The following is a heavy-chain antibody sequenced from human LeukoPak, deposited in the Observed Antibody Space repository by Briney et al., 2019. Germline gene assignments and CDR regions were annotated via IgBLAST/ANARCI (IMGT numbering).Heavy chain of an antibody. V-gene: IGHV1-2*02. Sequence: ASVKVSCKASGGTFSSYAINWVRQAPGQGLEWMGWINPNSGGTNYAQKFQGRVTMTRDTSISTAYVELSRLRSDDTAVYYCARDSYSGSYISYWGQGTLVTVSS. CDR3: ARDSYSGSYISY. J-gene: IGHJ4*02. CDR1: GGTFSSYA. D-gene: IGHD1-26*01. CDR2: INPNSGGT.